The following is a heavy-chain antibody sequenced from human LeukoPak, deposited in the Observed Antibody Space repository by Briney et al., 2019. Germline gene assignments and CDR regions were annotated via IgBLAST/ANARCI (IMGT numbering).Heavy chain of an antibody. J-gene: IGHJ4*02. D-gene: IGHD3-10*01. CDR2: IHYTGRT. CDR3: ARTGSSGSFSDY. Sequence: IGFIHYTGRTLYHPSLKSRVTLSVDVSKSQFSLSLTSATTADTAVYYCARTGSSGSFSDYWGQGTLVTVSS. V-gene: IGHV4-59*01.